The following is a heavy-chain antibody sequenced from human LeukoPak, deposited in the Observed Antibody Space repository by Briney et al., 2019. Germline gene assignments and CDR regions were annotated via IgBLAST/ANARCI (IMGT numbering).Heavy chain of an antibody. CDR3: ARDLGWQWLVLSNAFDI. V-gene: IGHV1-2*02. Sequence: GASVKVSCKASGYTFTGYYMHWVRQAPGQGLEWMGWINPNSGGTNYAQKFQGRVTMTRHTSISTAYMELSRLRSDDTAVYYCARDLGWQWLVLSNAFDIWGQGTMVTVSS. D-gene: IGHD6-19*01. CDR1: GYTFTGYY. J-gene: IGHJ3*02. CDR2: INPNSGGT.